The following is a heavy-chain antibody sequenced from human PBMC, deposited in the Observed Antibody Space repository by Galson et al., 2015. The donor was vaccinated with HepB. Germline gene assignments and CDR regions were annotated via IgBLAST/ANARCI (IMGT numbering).Heavy chain of an antibody. CDR1: GDSVSSNNAA. CDR3: ARGSFGSSWSYWFDP. CDR2: TYYRSKWYN. V-gene: IGHV6-1*01. D-gene: IGHD6-13*01. Sequence: CAISGDSVSSNNAAWNWIRQSPSRGLEWLGRTYYRSKWYNDYAVSVKSRITINPDTSENQFSLHLNSMTPEDTAVYYCARGSFGSSWSYWFDPWGQGTLVTVSS. J-gene: IGHJ5*02.